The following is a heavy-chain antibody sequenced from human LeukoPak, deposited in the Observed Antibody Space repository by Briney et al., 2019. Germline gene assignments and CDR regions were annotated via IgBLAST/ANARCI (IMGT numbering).Heavy chain of an antibody. V-gene: IGHV4-4*02. CDR1: GGSISSSNW. D-gene: IGHD3-22*01. Sequence: SETLSLTCAVSGGSISSSNWWTWVRQPPGKGLEWIGEIYHRGSTTYNPSLESRVIISVDKSKNQVSLKLSSVTAADTAVYFCATGRRTDYYDSSGYYYNWGQGTLVTVSS. CDR3: ATGRRTDYYDSSGYYYN. CDR2: IYHRGST. J-gene: IGHJ4*02.